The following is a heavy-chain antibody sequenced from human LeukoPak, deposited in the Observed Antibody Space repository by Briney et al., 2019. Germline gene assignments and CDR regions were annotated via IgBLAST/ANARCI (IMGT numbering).Heavy chain of an antibody. CDR2: IYHSGSI. D-gene: IGHD3-10*01. Sequence: SETLSLTCTVSGYSIRSGYYWGWIRQPPGKGLEWIGSIYHSGSIYHKPSLKSRVTISVDTSKNQFSLKLSSVTAADTAVYYCARDRIYGSGSDHFDYWGQGTLVTVSS. CDR1: GYSIRSGYY. CDR3: ARDRIYGSGSDHFDY. J-gene: IGHJ4*02. V-gene: IGHV4-38-2*02.